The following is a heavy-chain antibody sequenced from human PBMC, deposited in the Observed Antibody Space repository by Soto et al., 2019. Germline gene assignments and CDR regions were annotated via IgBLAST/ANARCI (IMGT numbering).Heavy chain of an antibody. CDR2: ISGYNGNT. Sequence: QVQVVQSGAEVKKPGASVKVSCKASGYTFTSYGINWVRQAPGQGLEWMGWISGYNGNTNYAQKFQGRVTMTTDTSTSTAFMDLRTLTSDDTAVYYCARGPWLAEIDYWGQVTLVTVSS. J-gene: IGHJ4*02. V-gene: IGHV1-18*01. CDR3: ARGPWLAEIDY. D-gene: IGHD5-12*01. CDR1: GYTFTSYG.